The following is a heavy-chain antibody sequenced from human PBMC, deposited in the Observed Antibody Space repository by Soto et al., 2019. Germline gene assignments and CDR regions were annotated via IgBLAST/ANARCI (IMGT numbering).Heavy chain of an antibody. V-gene: IGHV3-11*06. CDR1: GFTFSDYY. CDR2: ISSSSSYT. D-gene: IGHD6-19*01. J-gene: IGHJ4*02. CDR3: ARVYWHSSGCLDY. Sequence: GGSLRLSCAASGFTFSDYYMSWIRQAPGKGLEWVSYISSSSSYTNYADSVKGRFTISRDNAKNSLYLQMNSLRAEDTAVYYCARVYWHSSGCLDYWGQGTLVTVSS.